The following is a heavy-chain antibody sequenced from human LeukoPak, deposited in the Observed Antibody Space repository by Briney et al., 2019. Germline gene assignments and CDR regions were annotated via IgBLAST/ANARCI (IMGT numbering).Heavy chain of an antibody. CDR1: GGSISSHY. CDR3: ARVHGSGWYGVRYYFDY. V-gene: IGHV4-59*11. D-gene: IGHD6-19*01. J-gene: IGHJ4*02. CDR2: IYYSGST. Sequence: PSETLSLTCTVSGGSISSHYWSWIRQPPRKGLEWIGYIYYSGSTKYNPSLTNRVTISVDTSKNQFSLKLSSVIAVDTAAYYCARVHGSGWYGVRYYFDYWGQGTLVTVSS.